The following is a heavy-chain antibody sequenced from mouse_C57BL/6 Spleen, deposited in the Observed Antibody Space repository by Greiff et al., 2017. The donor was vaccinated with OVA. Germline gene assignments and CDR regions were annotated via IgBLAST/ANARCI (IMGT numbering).Heavy chain of an antibody. Sequence: VQLQESGAELVRPGASVTLSCKASGYTFTDYEMHWVKQTPVHGLEWIGAIDPETGGTAYNQKFKGKAILTADKSSSTAYMELRSLTSEDSAVYYCYYGSSYWYFDVWGTGTTVTVSS. V-gene: IGHV1-15*01. CDR3: YYGSSYWYFDV. J-gene: IGHJ1*03. CDR2: IDPETGGT. CDR1: GYTFTDYE. D-gene: IGHD1-1*01.